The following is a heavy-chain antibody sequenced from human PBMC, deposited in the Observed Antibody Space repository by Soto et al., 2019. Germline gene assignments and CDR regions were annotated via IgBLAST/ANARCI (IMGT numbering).Heavy chain of an antibody. J-gene: IGHJ4*02. CDR2: TDYRSKRYT. Sequence: SQTLSLTCVISGDSVSSNSAAWNWIRQSPSRGLEWLGRTDYRSKRYTDYAVSVQSPITLNPHTSKNHFSLQLNSVTPEDTAVYYCVRGRSTSFDSWGQGTLVTVSS. D-gene: IGHD2-2*01. CDR1: GDSVSSNSAA. V-gene: IGHV6-1*01. CDR3: VRGRSTSFDS.